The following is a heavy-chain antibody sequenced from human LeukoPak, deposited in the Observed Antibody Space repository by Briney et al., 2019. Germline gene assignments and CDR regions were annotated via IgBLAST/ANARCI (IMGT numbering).Heavy chain of an antibody. Sequence: ASVKVSCKASGYTFTSYGISWVRQAPGQGLEWMGWISAYNGNTNYAQKLQGRVTMTTDTSTSTAYMELRSLRSEDTAVYYCAWGYYYDSSGYYPVDYWGQGTLVTVSS. D-gene: IGHD3-22*01. J-gene: IGHJ4*02. CDR2: ISAYNGNT. V-gene: IGHV1-18*01. CDR1: GYTFTSYG. CDR3: AWGYYYDSSGYYPVDY.